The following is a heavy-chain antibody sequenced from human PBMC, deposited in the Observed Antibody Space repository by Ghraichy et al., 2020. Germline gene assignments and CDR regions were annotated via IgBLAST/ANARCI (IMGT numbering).Heavy chain of an antibody. V-gene: IGHV3-48*02. CDR1: GFSFSSHS. CDR2: IRGGTGAT. D-gene: IGHD2-21*01. J-gene: IGHJ4*02. Sequence: GGSLRLSCVASGFSFSSHSMNWVRQAPGKGLEWISYIRGGTGATIYADSVKGRFTISRDDAKNSLYLQMDSLRDDDTAIYYCTREFLGASYLDYWGQGSLVTVSS. CDR3: TREFLGASYLDY.